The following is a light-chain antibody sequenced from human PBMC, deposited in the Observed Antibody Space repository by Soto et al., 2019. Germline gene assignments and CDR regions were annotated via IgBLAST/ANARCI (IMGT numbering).Light chain of an antibody. V-gene: IGKV3-15*01. CDR2: GAS. Sequence: EIGMTQSPATLSVSPGERATLSRRASQSVSSNLAWYQQKPGQAPRLIFYGASTRATGIPARFSGSGSETEFTLTISSLQSEDFAVYYCQQYNYWPWTFGQGTKVEIK. J-gene: IGKJ1*01. CDR3: QQYNYWPWT. CDR1: QSVSSN.